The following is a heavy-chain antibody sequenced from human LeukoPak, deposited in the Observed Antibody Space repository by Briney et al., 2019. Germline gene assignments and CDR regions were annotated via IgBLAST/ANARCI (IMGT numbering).Heavy chain of an antibody. J-gene: IGHJ2*01. CDR2: INHSGST. V-gene: IGHV4-34*01. CDR1: GGSFSGYY. Sequence: SETLSLTCAVWGGSFSGYYWRWLRQPPGKGLEWIGDINHSGSTNYIPSLKRRVTISVATSKNQFSLKLSSVTAAATAVYYCARGKRIPKRYGDYVRWYFDLWGRGTLVTVSS. D-gene: IGHD4-17*01. CDR3: ARGKRIPKRYGDYVRWYFDL.